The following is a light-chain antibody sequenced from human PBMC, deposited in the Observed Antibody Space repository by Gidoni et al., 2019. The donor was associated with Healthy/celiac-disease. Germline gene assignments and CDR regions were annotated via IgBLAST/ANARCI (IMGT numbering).Light chain of an antibody. V-gene: IGKV3-11*01. CDR3: QQRSNWPPLT. CDR2: DAS. CDR1: QSVSSY. J-gene: IGKJ4*01. Sequence: TLSLSPGERATLSCRASQSVSSYLAWYQQKPGQAPRLLIYDASNRATGIPARFSGSGSGTDFTLTISSLEPEDFAVYYCQQRSNWPPLTFXGXTKVEIK.